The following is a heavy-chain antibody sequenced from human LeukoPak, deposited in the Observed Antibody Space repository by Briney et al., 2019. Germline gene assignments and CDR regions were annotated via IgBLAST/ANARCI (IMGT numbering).Heavy chain of an antibody. J-gene: IGHJ4*02. CDR1: GVSISSSNW. CDR2: IYHSGST. V-gene: IGHV4-4*02. Sequence: SETLSLTCAVSGVSISSSNWWSWVRQPPGKGLEWIGEIYHSGSTNYNPSLKSRVTISVGKSKNQFSLKLSSVTAADTAVYYCARDNGSGSYYNPFDYWGQGTLVTVSS. CDR3: ARDNGSGSYYNPFDY. D-gene: IGHD3-10*01.